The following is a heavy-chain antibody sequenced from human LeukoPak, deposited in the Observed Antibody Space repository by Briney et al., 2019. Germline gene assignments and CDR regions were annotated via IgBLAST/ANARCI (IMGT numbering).Heavy chain of an antibody. CDR3: ARCYCSSISCYYFDY. Sequence: GGSLRLSCAASGFTFSSYSMNWVRQAPGKGLEWVSSISSSSSYIYYADSVKGQFTISRDNAKNSLYLQMNSLRAEDTAVYYCARCYCSSISCYYFDYWGQGTLVTVSS. CDR1: GFTFSSYS. V-gene: IGHV3-21*01. D-gene: IGHD2-2*01. J-gene: IGHJ4*02. CDR2: ISSSSSYI.